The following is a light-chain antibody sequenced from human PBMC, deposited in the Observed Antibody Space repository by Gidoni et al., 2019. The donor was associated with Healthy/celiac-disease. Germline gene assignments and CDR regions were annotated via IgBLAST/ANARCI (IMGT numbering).Light chain of an antibody. V-gene: IGKV1-27*01. CDR1: QGIRNY. CDR2: AAS. CDR3: QKYNSAPAWT. Sequence: DIQMTQSPFSLSASVGDRVTITCRASQGIRNYLAWYQQKPGKVPKLLIYAASTLQSGVPSRFSGSGSGTDFTLTISSLQPEDVATYYCQKYNSAPAWTFGQGTKVEIK. J-gene: IGKJ1*01.